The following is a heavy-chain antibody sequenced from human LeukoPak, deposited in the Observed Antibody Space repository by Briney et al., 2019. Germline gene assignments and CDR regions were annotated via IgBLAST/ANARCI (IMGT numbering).Heavy chain of an antibody. CDR1: GGSINSDGYY. Sequence: SQTLSLTCTVSGGSINSDGYYWNWIRQHPGKGLEWIGYIYYSGSTYYNPSLKSRLSISIDTSKNQFSLKLSSVTAADTAVYYCARDYYDGTGYHVFDIWGQGTMVTVSS. D-gene: IGHD3-22*01. CDR3: ARDYYDGTGYHVFDI. CDR2: IYYSGST. V-gene: IGHV4-31*03. J-gene: IGHJ3*02.